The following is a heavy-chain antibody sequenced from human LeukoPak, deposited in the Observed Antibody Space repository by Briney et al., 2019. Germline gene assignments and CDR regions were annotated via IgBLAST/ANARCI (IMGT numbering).Heavy chain of an antibody. Sequence: PGGSLRLSCAASGFNFDDYTMHWVRQAPGKGLEWVSLMSWGGARTYYADSVKGRFTISRDNSKNTLYLQMNSLRVEDTAVYYCARSSHYDILTGYSEEDAFDIWGQGTMVTVSS. D-gene: IGHD3-9*01. CDR3: ARSSHYDILTGYSEEDAFDI. CDR1: GFNFDDYT. V-gene: IGHV3-43*01. J-gene: IGHJ3*02. CDR2: MSWGGART.